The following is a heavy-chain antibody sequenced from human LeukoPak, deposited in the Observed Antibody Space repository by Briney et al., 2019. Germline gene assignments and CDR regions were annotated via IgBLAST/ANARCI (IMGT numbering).Heavy chain of an antibody. CDR3: ARNSYYDSSGEGAFDI. D-gene: IGHD3-22*01. Sequence: SETLSLTCGVSGTSVSSIGYSWSWIRQPPGRGLEWIGYIYQSGSTSYNPSLQSRVTISIDRSKNQFSLKLSSVTAADTAVYYCARNSYYDSSGEGAFDIWGQGTMVTVSS. J-gene: IGHJ3*02. V-gene: IGHV4-30-2*01. CDR2: IYQSGST. CDR1: GTSVSSIGYS.